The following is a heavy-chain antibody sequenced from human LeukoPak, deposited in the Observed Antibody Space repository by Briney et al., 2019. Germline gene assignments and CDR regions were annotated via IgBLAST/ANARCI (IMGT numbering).Heavy chain of an antibody. V-gene: IGHV3-48*04. CDR2: ISSSSSTI. CDR1: GFTFSSYS. D-gene: IGHD2-15*01. Sequence: GGSLRLSCAASGFTFSSYSMNWVRQAPGKGLEWVSYISSSSSTIYYADSVKGRFTISRDNAKNSLYLQMNSLRTEDMALYYCARRGYCSSGTSRCPQGAFDIWGQGTMVTASS. J-gene: IGHJ3*02. CDR3: ARRGYCSSGTSRCPQGAFDI.